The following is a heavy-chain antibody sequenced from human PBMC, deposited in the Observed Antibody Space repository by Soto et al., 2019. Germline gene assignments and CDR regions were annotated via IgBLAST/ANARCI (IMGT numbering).Heavy chain of an antibody. Sequence: PSQTLSLTCTVSGGSVSSGSYYWSWIRQPPGKGLEWIGYIYYSGSTNYNPSLKSRVTISVDTSKNQFSLKLSSVTAADTAVYYCARVGYYDSSGYSSLTPWYYYYGMDVWGQGTTVTASS. CDR1: GGSVSSGSYY. D-gene: IGHD3-22*01. J-gene: IGHJ6*02. CDR2: IYYSGST. CDR3: ARVGYYDSSGYSSLTPWYYYYGMDV. V-gene: IGHV4-61*01.